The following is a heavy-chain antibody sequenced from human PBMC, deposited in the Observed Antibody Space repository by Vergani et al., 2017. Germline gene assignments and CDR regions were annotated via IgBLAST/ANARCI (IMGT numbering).Heavy chain of an antibody. D-gene: IGHD3-9*01. Sequence: QVQLEESGPRLVKPSETLSLTCAVSGYSISSAYYWGCIRQPPGKGLQCIGSMYHSGTTYYNPSLKTRATISVDTSKNQFSLSLKSVTAADTAIYFCARTESFILRYFHWALWGQGTLVTVSS. CDR2: MYHSGTT. CDR1: GYSISSAYY. CDR3: ARTESFILRYFHWAL. J-gene: IGHJ4*02. V-gene: IGHV4-38-2*01.